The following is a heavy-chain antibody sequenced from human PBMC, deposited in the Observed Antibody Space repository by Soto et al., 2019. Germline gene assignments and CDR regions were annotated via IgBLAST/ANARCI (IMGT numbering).Heavy chain of an antibody. CDR1: GGSVSSGSYY. V-gene: IGHV4-61*01. D-gene: IGHD2-2*02. CDR3: ARVQCSSTSCYTPLHFDY. J-gene: IGHJ4*02. CDR2: IYYSGST. Sequence: SETLSLTFTVSGGSVSSGSYYWSWIRQPPGKGLEWIGYIYYSGSTNYNPSLKSRVTISVDTSKNQFSLKLSSVTAADTAVYYCARVQCSSTSCYTPLHFDYWRQGTLVTVS.